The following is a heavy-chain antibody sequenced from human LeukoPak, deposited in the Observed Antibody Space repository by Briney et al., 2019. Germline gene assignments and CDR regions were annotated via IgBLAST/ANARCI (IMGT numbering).Heavy chain of an antibody. CDR2: IYTSGST. D-gene: IGHD3-22*01. CDR1: GGSIGSYY. Sequence: PSETLSLTCTVSGGSIGSYYWSWIRQPAGKGLEWIGRIYTSGSTNYNPSLKSRVTMSVDTSKNQFSLKLSSVTAADTAVYYCARSRYFYDSSGINNWFDPWGQGTLVTVSS. J-gene: IGHJ5*02. V-gene: IGHV4-4*07. CDR3: ARSRYFYDSSGINNWFDP.